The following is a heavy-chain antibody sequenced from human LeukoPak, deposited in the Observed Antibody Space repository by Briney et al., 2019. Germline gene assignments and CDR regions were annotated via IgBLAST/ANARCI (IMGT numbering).Heavy chain of an antibody. D-gene: IGHD1-1*01. V-gene: IGHV4-59*01. J-gene: IGHJ4*02. Sequence: SETLSLTCTVSGGSISSYYWSWIRQPPGKGLEWIGYIYYSGSTNYNPSLKSRVTISVDTSKNQFSLKLSSVTAADTAVYYRAGRGSGIFDYWGQGTLVTVSS. CDR2: IYYSGST. CDR1: GGSISSYY. CDR3: AGRGSGIFDY.